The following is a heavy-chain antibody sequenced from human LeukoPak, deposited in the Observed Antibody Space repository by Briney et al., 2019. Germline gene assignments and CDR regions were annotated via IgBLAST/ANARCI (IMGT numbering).Heavy chain of an antibody. CDR2: IYDSGNT. CDR3: ARGNWNDHYFDY. J-gene: IGHJ4*02. V-gene: IGHV4-59*01. CDR1: GDSISSYY. D-gene: IGHD1-1*01. Sequence: SETLSLTCTVSGDSISSYYWNWIRQPPGKGLERIGHIYDSGNTKYNPSLQSRVTISVDTSKNQFSLKVSSVTAADTAVYYCARGNWNDHYFDYWGQGTLVTVSS.